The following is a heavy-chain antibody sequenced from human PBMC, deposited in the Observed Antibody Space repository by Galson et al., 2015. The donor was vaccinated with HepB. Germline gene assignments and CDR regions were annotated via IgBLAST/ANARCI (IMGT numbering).Heavy chain of an antibody. CDR3: ASTGYSSSVNYFDY. V-gene: IGHV3-48*02. CDR1: GFTFSSYS. CDR2: ISSSSSTI. J-gene: IGHJ4*02. Sequence: PLRLSCAASGFTFSSYSMNWVRQAPGKGLEWVSYISSSSSTIYYADSVKGRFTISRDNAKNSLYLQMNSLRDEDTAVYYCASTGYSSSVNYFDYWGQGTLVTVSS. D-gene: IGHD6-6*01.